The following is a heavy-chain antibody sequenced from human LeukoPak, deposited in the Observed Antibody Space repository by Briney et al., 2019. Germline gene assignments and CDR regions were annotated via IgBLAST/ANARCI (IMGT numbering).Heavy chain of an antibody. Sequence: PGGSLRLSCAASGFTFSSYAMHWVRRAPGKGLEWVAVISYDGSNKYYADSVKGRFTISRDNSKNTLYLQMNSLRAEDTAVYYCAKDDDDGYSSSWPDYWGQGTLVTVSS. CDR3: AKDDDDGYSSSWPDY. D-gene: IGHD6-13*01. CDR2: ISYDGSNK. J-gene: IGHJ4*02. CDR1: GFTFSSYA. V-gene: IGHV3-30*04.